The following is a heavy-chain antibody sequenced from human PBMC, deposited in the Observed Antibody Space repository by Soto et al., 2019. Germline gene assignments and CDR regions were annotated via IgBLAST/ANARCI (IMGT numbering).Heavy chain of an antibody. D-gene: IGHD2-15*01. Sequence: PGGSLRLSCVASGFTFSSYGTHWVRQAPGKGLEWVAAISYDGINQYYADSVKGRFTISRDNSKNTLYLQMNSLRADDTAVYYCAKDRCSGGTCSSPDYWGQGTVVTVSS. J-gene: IGHJ4*02. CDR2: ISYDGINQ. V-gene: IGHV3-30*18. CDR1: GFTFSSYG. CDR3: AKDRCSGGTCSSPDY.